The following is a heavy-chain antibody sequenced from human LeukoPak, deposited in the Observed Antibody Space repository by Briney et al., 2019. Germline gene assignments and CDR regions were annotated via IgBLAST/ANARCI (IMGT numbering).Heavy chain of an antibody. CDR3: ARDAIVVPAAIRQGFMDV. V-gene: IGHV3-21*01. CDR1: GFTFSSYS. D-gene: IGHD2-2*01. J-gene: IGHJ6*03. Sequence: GGPLRLSCAASGFTFSSYSMNWVRQAPGKGLEWVSSISSSSSYIYYADSVKGRFTISRDNAKNSLYLQMNSLRAEDTAVYYCARDAIVVPAAIRQGFMDVWGKGTTVTISS. CDR2: ISSSSSYI.